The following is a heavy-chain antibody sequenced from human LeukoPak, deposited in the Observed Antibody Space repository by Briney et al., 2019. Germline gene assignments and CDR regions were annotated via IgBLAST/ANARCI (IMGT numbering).Heavy chain of an antibody. J-gene: IGHJ4*02. CDR3: TTDILWFGDEAY. D-gene: IGHD3-10*01. Sequence: PGRSLRLSCAASRFTFSSFAMHWVRQAPGKGLEWVAVISYDGNNKYYADSVKGRFTISRDNSKNTLYLQMNSLKTEDTAVYYCTTDILWFGDEAYWGQGTLVTVSS. CDR2: ISYDGNNK. V-gene: IGHV3-30*04. CDR1: RFTFSSFA.